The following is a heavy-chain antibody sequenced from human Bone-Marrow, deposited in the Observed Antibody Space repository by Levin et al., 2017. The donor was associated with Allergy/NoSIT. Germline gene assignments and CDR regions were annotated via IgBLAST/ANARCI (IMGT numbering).Heavy chain of an antibody. D-gene: IGHD4-11*01. CDR1: GFTFSSYG. J-gene: IGHJ3*01. CDR3: AKSSDYSDYGYGFDV. CDR2: ASFDGSNK. Sequence: GGSLRLSCAASGFTFSSYGMHWVRQAPGKGLEWVAVASFDGSNKNYADSVKGRFTISRDKSKNTLYLQMNSLRTEDTAIYYCAKSSDYSDYGYGFDVWGQGTMVTVSS. V-gene: IGHV3-30*18.